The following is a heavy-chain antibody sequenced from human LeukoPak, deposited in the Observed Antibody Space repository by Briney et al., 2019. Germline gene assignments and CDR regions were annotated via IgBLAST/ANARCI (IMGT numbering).Heavy chain of an antibody. CDR1: GGSFSGYY. CDR2: INHSGST. J-gene: IGHJ4*02. Sequence: PSETLSLTCAVYGGSFSGYYWSWIRQPPGKGLEWIGEINHSGSTSYNPSLKSRVTISVDTSKNQFSLKLSSVTAADTAVYYCARSTDLHSSSWPYWGQGTLVTVSS. CDR3: ARSTDLHSSSWPY. V-gene: IGHV4-34*01. D-gene: IGHD6-13*01.